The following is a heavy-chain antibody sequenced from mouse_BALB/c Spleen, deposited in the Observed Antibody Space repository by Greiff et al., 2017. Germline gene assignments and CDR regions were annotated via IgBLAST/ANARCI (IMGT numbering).Heavy chain of an antibody. J-gene: IGHJ4*01. Sequence: EVKLMESGGDLVKPGGSLKLSCAASGFTFSSYGMSWVRQTPDKRLEWVATISSGGSYTYYPDSVKGRFTISRDNAKNTLYLQMSSLKSEDTATYYCARHGNDEDYAMDYWGQGTSVTVSS. CDR3: ARHGNDEDYAMDY. CDR1: GFTFSSYG. CDR2: ISSGGSYT. D-gene: IGHD2-2*01. V-gene: IGHV5-6*01.